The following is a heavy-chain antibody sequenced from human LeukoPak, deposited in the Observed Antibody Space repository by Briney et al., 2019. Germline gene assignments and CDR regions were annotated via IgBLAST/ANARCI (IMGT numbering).Heavy chain of an antibody. V-gene: IGHV4-34*01. Sequence: SETLSLTCAVYGGSFSGYYWSWIRQPPGKGLEWIGEINHSGSTNYNPSLKSRVIISVDTSKNQFSLKLSSVTAADTAVYYCASPATVGAFDIWGQGTMVTVSS. CDR1: GGSFSGYY. D-gene: IGHD4-23*01. CDR2: INHSGST. J-gene: IGHJ3*02. CDR3: ASPATVGAFDI.